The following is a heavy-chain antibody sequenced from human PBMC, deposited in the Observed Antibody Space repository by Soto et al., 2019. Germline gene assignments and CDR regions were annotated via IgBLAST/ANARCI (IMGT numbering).Heavy chain of an antibody. CDR3: ARTYSGSYYT. CDR1: GFIFSTYS. Sequence: PGGSLRLSCAASGFIFSTYSMNWVRQAPGKGLEWVSYISSGSRTIYYADSVKGRFTISRDDAENSLYLQMNSLRDEDTAVYYCARTYSGSYYTWGQGTLVTVSS. CDR2: ISSGSRTI. J-gene: IGHJ5*02. V-gene: IGHV3-48*02. D-gene: IGHD1-26*01.